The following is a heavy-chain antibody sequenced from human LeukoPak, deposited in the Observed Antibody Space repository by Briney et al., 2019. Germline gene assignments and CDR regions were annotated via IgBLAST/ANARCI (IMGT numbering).Heavy chain of an antibody. V-gene: IGHV3-43*02. J-gene: IGHJ4*02. CDR2: ISGNGVST. Sequence: PGGSLRLSCAASGFTFDDYAMHWVRRAPGKGLEWVSLISGNGVSTYYADSVKGRFTISRDNSKNSLYLQMNSLTTQDTALYYCAKDRYFYDNGGYLDYWGQGTLVTVSS. CDR3: AKDRYFYDNGGYLDY. CDR1: GFTFDDYA. D-gene: IGHD3-22*01.